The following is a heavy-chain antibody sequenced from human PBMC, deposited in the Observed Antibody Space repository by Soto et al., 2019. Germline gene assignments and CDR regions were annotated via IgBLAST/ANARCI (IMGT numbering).Heavy chain of an antibody. CDR2: FNYSRST. D-gene: IGHD3-9*01. V-gene: IGHV4-30-4*02. Sequence: PSEPLCLTCSVSGESIRSGNLYWGCFAQPHAKVLESIRYFNYSRSTYYSPSLKRRVSISVDTSKNLFSLQMNAVTAADTAVYYCARVDILTLYGCMHVWGQGTTVT. J-gene: IGHJ6*01. CDR1: GESIRSGNLY. CDR3: ARVDILTLYGCMHV.